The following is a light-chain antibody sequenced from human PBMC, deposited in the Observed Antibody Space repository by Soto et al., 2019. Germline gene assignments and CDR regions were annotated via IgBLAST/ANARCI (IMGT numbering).Light chain of an antibody. CDR2: AAS. CDR3: QQYNDSFRYT. CDR1: QSISTW. Sequence: DIQMTQSPSTLSASVGDRVTITCRASQSISTWLAWYQQKPGTAPKLLIYAASTLETGVPSRFSGSRSGTEFTLTVSSLQPDDFATSYCQQYNDSFRYTFGQGTKLEIK. V-gene: IGKV1-5*03. J-gene: IGKJ2*01.